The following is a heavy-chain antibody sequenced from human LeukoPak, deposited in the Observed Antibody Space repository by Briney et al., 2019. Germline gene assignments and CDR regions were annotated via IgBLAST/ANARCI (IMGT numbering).Heavy chain of an antibody. CDR1: GGSFSGYY. CDR2: INHSGGA. CDR3: AKQGNTGSSFNLDWFDP. J-gene: IGHJ5*02. D-gene: IGHD6-6*01. Sequence: PSETLSLTCAVYGGSFSGYYWSWIRQPPGKGLEWIGEINHSGGAHYNPSLKSRVTISVDASKSQFSLRLSSMTAADTAIYYCAKQGNTGSSFNLDWFDPWGQGTLVTVSS. V-gene: IGHV4-34*01.